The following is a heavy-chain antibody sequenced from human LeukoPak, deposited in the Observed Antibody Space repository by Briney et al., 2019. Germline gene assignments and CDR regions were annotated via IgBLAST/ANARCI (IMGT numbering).Heavy chain of an antibody. CDR3: ARRVYLDV. CDR1: GYTFTSYG. Sequence: ASVKVSCKASGYTFTSYGISWVRQAPGPGREGMGWMNPNSGNTGYAQKFQGRLTITRSTSISTAYMELSSLRSEDPAVYYCARRVYLDVWGKGTTVTVSS. CDR2: MNPNSGNT. J-gene: IGHJ6*03. V-gene: IGHV1-8*03.